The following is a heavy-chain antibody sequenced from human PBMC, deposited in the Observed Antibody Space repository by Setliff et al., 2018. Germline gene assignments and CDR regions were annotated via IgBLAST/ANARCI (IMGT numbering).Heavy chain of an antibody. CDR1: GDCISSRRNY. D-gene: IGHD6-19*01. Sequence: TLSLTCTVSGDCISSRRNYSGWVRQPAGKELRWIGEIYHSGITNYNPSLKSRVTISVDKSKNKFSLKLSSVTAADTPVYYCARGLQWLVLGYYYYYMDDWGKGTTVTVSS. CDR3: ARGLQWLVLGYYYYYMDD. J-gene: IGHJ6*03. V-gene: IGHV4-61*05. CDR2: IYHSGIT.